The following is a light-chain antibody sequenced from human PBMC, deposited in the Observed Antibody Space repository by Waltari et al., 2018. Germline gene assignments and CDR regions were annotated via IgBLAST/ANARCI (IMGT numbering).Light chain of an antibody. CDR1: QSVSRW. V-gene: IGKV1-5*03. CDR3: QQYSTSSLYT. Sequence: DIQMTQSPSTLSASVGDRVTITCRASQSVSRWLAWYPQKPGKAPKFLIYLASTLESGVPSRFSGSGSGTEFTLTISSLQPDDFATYYCQQYSTSSLYTFGQGTKLEI. J-gene: IGKJ2*01. CDR2: LAS.